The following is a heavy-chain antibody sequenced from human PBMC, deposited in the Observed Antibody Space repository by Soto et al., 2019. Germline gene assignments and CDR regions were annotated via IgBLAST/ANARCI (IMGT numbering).Heavy chain of an antibody. Sequence: PGGSLRLSCAASGFTFSSYGMHWVRQAPGKGLEWVAVIWYDGSNKYYADSVKGRFTISRDNSKNTLYLQMNSLRAEDTAVYYCARSPITGTRTGGADYWGQGTLVTVSS. CDR1: GFTFSSYG. J-gene: IGHJ4*02. V-gene: IGHV3-33*01. CDR3: ARSPITGTRTGGADY. D-gene: IGHD1-20*01. CDR2: IWYDGSNK.